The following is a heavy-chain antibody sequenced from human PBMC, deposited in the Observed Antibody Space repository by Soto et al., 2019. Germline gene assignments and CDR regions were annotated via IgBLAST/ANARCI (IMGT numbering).Heavy chain of an antibody. CDR1: GFTFVSYW. J-gene: IGHJ4*02. Sequence: EVQLVESGGGLVQPGGSLRPSCAAPGFTFVSYWMSGVRQAPGRGLEWVAKIKQDGSEKYYVDSVKGRFTISRDNAKNSLYLQMNSLRAEDTAVYYCARETTVTNGCDYWGQGTLVTVSS. D-gene: IGHD4-4*01. V-gene: IGHV3-7*03. CDR3: ARETTVTNGCDY. CDR2: IKQDGSEK.